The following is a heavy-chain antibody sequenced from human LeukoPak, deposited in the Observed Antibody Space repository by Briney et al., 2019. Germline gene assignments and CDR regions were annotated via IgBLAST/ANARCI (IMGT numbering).Heavy chain of an antibody. CDR2: MNPNSGGT. CDR1: GYTLTGYY. V-gene: IGHV1-2*02. J-gene: IGHJ5*02. Sequence: ASVKVSCKASGYTLTGYYMHWVRQAPGQGLEWMGWMNPNSGGTKYAQKFQGRVTMTRDTSISTAYMELSRLRSDDMAMYYCARDKLGLGELSLYDQWGQGTLVTVFS. CDR3: ARDKLGLGELSLYDQ. D-gene: IGHD3-16*02.